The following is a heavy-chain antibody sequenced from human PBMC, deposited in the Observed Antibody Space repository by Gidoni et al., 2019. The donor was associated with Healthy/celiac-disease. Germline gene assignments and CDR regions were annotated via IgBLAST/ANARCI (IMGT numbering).Heavy chain of an antibody. D-gene: IGHD1-7*01. CDR3: ARDRRVDNWNSGWFDP. CDR1: GSTFTSYG. CDR2: ISAYNGNT. Sequence: QVQLVQSGAEVKKPGASVQVSCKASGSTFTSYGISWVRQAPGQGLEWMGWISAYNGNTNYAQKLQGRVTMTTDTSTSTAYMELRSLRSDDTAVYYCARDRRVDNWNSGWFDPWGQGTLVTVSS. J-gene: IGHJ5*02. V-gene: IGHV1-18*01.